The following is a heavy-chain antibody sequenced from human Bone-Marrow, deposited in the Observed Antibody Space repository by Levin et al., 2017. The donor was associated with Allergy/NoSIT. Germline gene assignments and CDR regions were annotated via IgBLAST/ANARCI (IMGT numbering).Heavy chain of an antibody. J-gene: IGHJ4*02. D-gene: IGHD6-19*01. V-gene: IGHV1-46*01. CDR2: INPSGGST. CDR1: GYTFISYY. Sequence: GASVKVSCRASGYTFISYYMHWVRHAPGQGLEWMGIINPSGGSTTYAQKFQGRVTMTRDTSTSTVYMELSSLRSEDTAVYYCARDWSSGWFGGGYYFDYWGQGTLVSVSS. CDR3: ARDWSSGWFGGGYYFDY.